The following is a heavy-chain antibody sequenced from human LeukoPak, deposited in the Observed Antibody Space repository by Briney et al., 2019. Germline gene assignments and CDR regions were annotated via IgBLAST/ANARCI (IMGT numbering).Heavy chain of an antibody. CDR2: IYPGDSDT. V-gene: IGHV5-51*01. J-gene: IGHJ4*02. Sequence: GESLKISCKASGYSFTTYWIGWVRQMPGKGLERMGIIYPGDSDTRYSPSFQGQVTMSADKSTTTAYLQWSSLRASDTAIYYCARRGTRDGYNYADYWGQGTLVTVSS. D-gene: IGHD5-24*01. CDR1: GYSFTTYW. CDR3: ARRGTRDGYNYADY.